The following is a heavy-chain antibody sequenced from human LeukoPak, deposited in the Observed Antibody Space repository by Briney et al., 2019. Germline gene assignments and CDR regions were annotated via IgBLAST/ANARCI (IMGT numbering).Heavy chain of an antibody. Sequence: GGSLRLSCAASGFTLSRYEVNWVRQAPGKGLEWVSYISSSGSTVYYADSVKGRFTISRNNAKNSLYLQMNSLRAEDTAVYYCASGIQWLLQPWGAFYIGGQGRMVTVSS. V-gene: IGHV3-48*03. D-gene: IGHD6-19*01. CDR3: ASGIQWLLQPWGAFYI. CDR1: GFTLSRYE. J-gene: IGHJ3*02. CDR2: ISSSGSTV.